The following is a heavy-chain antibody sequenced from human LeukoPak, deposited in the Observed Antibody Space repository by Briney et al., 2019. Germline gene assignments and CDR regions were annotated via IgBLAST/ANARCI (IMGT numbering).Heavy chain of an antibody. CDR2: ISSSSYT. CDR3: ARRSKAYSSGEYYFDY. V-gene: IGHV3-11*06. CDR1: GFTFSDHY. J-gene: IGHJ4*02. Sequence: GGSLRLSCAASGFTFSDHYMSWIRQAPGKGLEWVSYISSSSYTNYADSVKGRFTISRDNAKNSLYLQMNSLRAEDTAVYYCARRSKAYSSGEYYFDYWGQGTLVTVSS. D-gene: IGHD6-25*01.